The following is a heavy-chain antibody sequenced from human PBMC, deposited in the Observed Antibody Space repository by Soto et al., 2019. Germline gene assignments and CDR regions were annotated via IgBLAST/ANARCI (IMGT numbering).Heavy chain of an antibody. D-gene: IGHD5-18*01. Sequence: QLQLQESGSGLVKPSQTLSLTCAVSGGSISSDYYSWSWIRQPPGKGLEWIGYISHSGSTYYNPSLKSRVTISVDRSKSQFSLKLRSVTASDTAVYYCARTRPHRLPQYYFDYWGQGALVTVSS. V-gene: IGHV4-30-2*01. CDR2: ISHSGST. CDR3: ARTRPHRLPQYYFDY. CDR1: GGSISSDYYS. J-gene: IGHJ4*02.